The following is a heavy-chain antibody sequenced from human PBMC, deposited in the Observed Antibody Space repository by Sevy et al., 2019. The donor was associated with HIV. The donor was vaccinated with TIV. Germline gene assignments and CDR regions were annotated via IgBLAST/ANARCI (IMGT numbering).Heavy chain of an antibody. J-gene: IGHJ6*02. CDR1: GFTFSSYA. CDR3: ARDSDPGIEAAGYGMDV. V-gene: IGHV3-30-3*01. CDR2: ISYDGSNK. Sequence: GGSLRLSCAASGFTFSSYAMHWVRQAPGKGLEWVAVISYDGSNKYYADSVKGRFTISRDNSKNTLYLQMTSLRAEDTAVYYCARDSDPGIEAAGYGMDVWGQGTTVTVSS. D-gene: IGHD6-25*01.